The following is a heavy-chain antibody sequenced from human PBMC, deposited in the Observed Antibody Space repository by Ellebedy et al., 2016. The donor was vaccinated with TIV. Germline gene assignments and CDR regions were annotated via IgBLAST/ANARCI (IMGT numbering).Heavy chain of an antibody. CDR2: ARRKVARYST. CDR1: GFTFSDYA. D-gene: IGHD1-1*01. J-gene: IGHJ4*02. CDR3: ARDTTSDY. Sequence: PGGSLRLSCAASGFTFSDYAMNWVRQAPGKGLEWVGRARRKVARYSTEHAASVKGRFTISRDDSKNSIYLQMNSLKTENTAIYYCARDTTSDYWGQGALVTVSS. V-gene: IGHV3-72*01.